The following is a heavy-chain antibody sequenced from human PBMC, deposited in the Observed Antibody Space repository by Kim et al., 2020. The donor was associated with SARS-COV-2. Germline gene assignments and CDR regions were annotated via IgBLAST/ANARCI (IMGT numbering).Heavy chain of an antibody. CDR3: ARDSGAGDAFDI. V-gene: IGHV4-59*13. CDR1: GGSISSYY. CDR2: IYYSGST. Sequence: SETLSLTCTVSGGSISSYYWSWIRQPPGKGLEWIGYIYYSGSTNYNPSLKSRVTISVDTSKNQFSLKLSSVTAADTAVYYCARDSGAGDAFDIWGQGTMVTVSS. J-gene: IGHJ3*02. D-gene: IGHD1-26*01.